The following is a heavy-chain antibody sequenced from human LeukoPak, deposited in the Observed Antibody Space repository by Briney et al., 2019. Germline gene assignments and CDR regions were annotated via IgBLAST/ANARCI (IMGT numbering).Heavy chain of an antibody. D-gene: IGHD2-2*01. CDR1: GFTFSSYS. J-gene: IGHJ4*02. CDR3: ARDIQAYCSSTSCHPYYFDY. Sequence: AGSLRLSGSASGFTFSSYSMNWVRQAPGKGLKWVSSISSSSSYIYYADSVKGRFTISRDNAKNSLYLQMNSLRAEDTAVYYCARDIQAYCSSTSCHPYYFDYWGQGTLVTVSS. V-gene: IGHV3-21*01. CDR2: ISSSSSYI.